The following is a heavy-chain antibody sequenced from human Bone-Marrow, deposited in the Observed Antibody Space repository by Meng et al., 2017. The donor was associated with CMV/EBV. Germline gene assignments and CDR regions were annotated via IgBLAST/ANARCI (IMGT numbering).Heavy chain of an antibody. V-gene: IGHV3-7*01. D-gene: IGHD3-3*01. CDR3: AKGLNYYYFEDVSKKNAFEI. CDR2: IKQDGSEK. CDR1: GFTFSSYW. Sequence: GGSLRLSCAASGFTFSSYWMSWVRQAPGKGLEWVANIKQDGSEKYYVDSVKGRFTISRDNAKNSLYLQMNSLRAEDTAVYYCAKGLNYYYFEDVSKKNAFEIWGQGTRVTGSS. J-gene: IGHJ3*02.